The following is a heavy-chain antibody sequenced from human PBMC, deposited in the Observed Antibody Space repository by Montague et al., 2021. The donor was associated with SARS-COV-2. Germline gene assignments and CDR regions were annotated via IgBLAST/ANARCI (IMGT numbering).Heavy chain of an antibody. V-gene: IGHV4-34*01. Sequence: SETLSLTCAVYGGSFSVYYWSRLRPSPRIGLEWIAEINHSGTANSNPSPKSRVSISVDTSTNQFTLKLTSVTAADTAMYYCAKEREVVRAARTLVAFDLWGPVTMVTVAS. CDR1: GGSFSVYY. J-gene: IGHJ3*01. CDR3: AKEREVVRAARTLVAFDL. D-gene: IGHD2-2*01. CDR2: INHSGTA.